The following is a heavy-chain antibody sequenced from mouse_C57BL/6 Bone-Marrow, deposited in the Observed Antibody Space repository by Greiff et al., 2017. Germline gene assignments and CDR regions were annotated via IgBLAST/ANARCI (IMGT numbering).Heavy chain of an antibody. J-gene: IGHJ2*01. V-gene: IGHV1-39*01. Sequence: VQLQQSGPELVKPGASVKISCKASGYSFTDYNMNWVKQSNGTSLEWIGVINPNYGTTSYNQKFKGKATLTVDQSSSTAYMQLNSLTSEDSAVYYCARLLYYDYDEGFDYWGQGTTLTVSS. CDR2: INPNYGTT. CDR3: ARLLYYDYDEGFDY. D-gene: IGHD2-4*01. CDR1: GYSFTDYN.